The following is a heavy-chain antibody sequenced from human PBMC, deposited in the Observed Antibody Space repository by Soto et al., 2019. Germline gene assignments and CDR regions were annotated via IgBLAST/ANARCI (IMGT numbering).Heavy chain of an antibody. CDR3: ARRAIVVVPAAAGGWFDP. Sequence: SETLSLTCAVSGGSISSGGYSWSWIRQPPGKGLEWIGYIYHSGSTYYNPSLKSRVTISVDRSKNQSSLKLSSVTAADTAVYYCARRAIVVVPAAAGGWFDPWGQGTLVTVSS. V-gene: IGHV4-30-2*01. CDR2: IYHSGST. J-gene: IGHJ5*02. CDR1: GGSISSGGYS. D-gene: IGHD2-2*01.